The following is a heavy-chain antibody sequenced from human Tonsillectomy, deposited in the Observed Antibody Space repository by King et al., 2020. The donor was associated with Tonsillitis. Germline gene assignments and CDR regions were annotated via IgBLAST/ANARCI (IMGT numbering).Heavy chain of an antibody. CDR2: IWLKSDGGVI. CDR3: VTGLGRTNGDS. CDR1: GFTFSNAW. D-gene: IGHD1-14*01. Sequence: VQLVESGGGLVQPGGSLRLSCAASGFTFSNAWMTWVRQASGKGLEWVGRIWLKSDGGVIHYAAPVKGRFSSSRVDSKRTLDLQMNNLKVEDTAVYYCVTGLGRTNGDSWGQGTRVTVAS. J-gene: IGHJ4*02. V-gene: IGHV3-15*01.